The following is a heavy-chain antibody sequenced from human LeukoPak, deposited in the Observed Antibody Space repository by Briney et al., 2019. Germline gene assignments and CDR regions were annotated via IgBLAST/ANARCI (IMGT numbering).Heavy chain of an antibody. CDR1: GFTFSSYA. J-gene: IGHJ4*02. CDR2: ISYDGSNK. Sequence: GGSLRLSCAASGFTFSSYAMHWVRQAPGKGLEWVAVISYDGSNKYYADSVKGRFTISRDNSKNTLYLQMNSLRAEDTAVYYCARERIFDYWGQGTLVTVSS. CDR3: ARERIFDY. V-gene: IGHV3-30*04.